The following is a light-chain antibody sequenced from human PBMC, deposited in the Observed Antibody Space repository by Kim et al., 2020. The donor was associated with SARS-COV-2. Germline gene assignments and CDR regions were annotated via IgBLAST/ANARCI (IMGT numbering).Light chain of an antibody. V-gene: IGLV3-21*03. Sequence: PGKTARITCGGNNNGSKSVHWYQQKPGQAPVLVVYDDSDRPSGIPERFSGSNSGNTATLTISRVEAGDEADYYCQVWDSSSDHLVVFGGGTQLTVL. J-gene: IGLJ2*01. CDR3: QVWDSSSDHLVV. CDR1: NNGSKS. CDR2: DDS.